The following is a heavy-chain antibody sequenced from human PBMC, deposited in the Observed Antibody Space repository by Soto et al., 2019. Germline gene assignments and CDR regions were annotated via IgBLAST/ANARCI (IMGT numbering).Heavy chain of an antibody. J-gene: IGHJ5*01. CDR3: AHWHTSAGGTDRYCFGS. CDR2: IYWHDEK. D-gene: IGHD6-13*01. CDR1: GFALSTRGVG. Sequence: HITLKESDPTLVKPTQTRTLTCTCSGFALSTRGVGVGWIRQPPGKALEWLALIYWHDEKRYTPYLKSRLTITKDTSKNPVVLTMTNVDHVDTGAYYCAHWHTSAGGTDRYCFGSWGQGSLVTVSS. V-gene: IGHV2-5*01.